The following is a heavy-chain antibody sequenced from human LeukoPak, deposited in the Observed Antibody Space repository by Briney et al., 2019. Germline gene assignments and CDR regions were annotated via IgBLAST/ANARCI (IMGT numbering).Heavy chain of an antibody. CDR2: TYNRSQWYN. CDR3: AGGYAFDV. CDR1: GDSVSNNDGA. Sequence: SQTLSLTCAISGDSVSNNDGAWNWIRQSPSRGLEWLGRTYNRSQWYNDYARSVMSRISVDPDTSKNQFSLQLRSVTPDDTAVYYCAGGYAFDVWGQGTTVIVSS. V-gene: IGHV6-1*01. J-gene: IGHJ3*01.